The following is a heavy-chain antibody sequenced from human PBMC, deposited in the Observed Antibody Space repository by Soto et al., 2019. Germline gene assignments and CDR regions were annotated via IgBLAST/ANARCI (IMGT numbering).Heavy chain of an antibody. CDR3: ARERGGRSSYRFDP. D-gene: IGHD6-13*01. V-gene: IGHV1-8*01. CDR1: GYTFTSYD. CDR2: MNPNSGNT. Sequence: QVQLVQSGAEVERPGASVKVSCKASGYTFTSYDINWVRQATGQGLEWMGWMNPNSGNTGYAQKFQGRVTMTRSTSISTAYMELSSLRSEDTAVYYCARERGGRSSYRFDPWGQGTLVTVSS. J-gene: IGHJ5*02.